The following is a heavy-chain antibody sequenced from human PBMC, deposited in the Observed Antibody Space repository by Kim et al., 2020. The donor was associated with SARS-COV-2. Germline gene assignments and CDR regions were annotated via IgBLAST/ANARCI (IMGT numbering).Heavy chain of an antibody. CDR3: ARGIINTSRIDP. D-gene: IGHD3-10*01. CDR1: GVTISDAC. Sequence: SETLSLTCSVSGVTISDACGTWVRQPPGKGLECLGYVCYTGESNYSPSFKSRVTILLDTTKNQFSLKLKSVTAADTAVYYCARGIINTSRIDPWGKGALV. V-gene: IGHV4-59*13. J-gene: IGHJ5*02. CDR2: VCYTGES.